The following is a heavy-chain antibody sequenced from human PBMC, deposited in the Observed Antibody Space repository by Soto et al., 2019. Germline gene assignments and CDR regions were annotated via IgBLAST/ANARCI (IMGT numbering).Heavy chain of an antibody. CDR1: GGSISSYY. CDR2: IYYSGST. Sequence: PSETLSLTCTVSGGSISSYYWSWIRQPPGKGLEWIGYIYYSGSTNYNPSLKSRVTISVDTSKNQFSLKLSSVTAADTAVYYCASGGSSHWFDPWGQGTLVTVSS. J-gene: IGHJ5*02. CDR3: ASGGSSHWFDP. D-gene: IGHD6-13*01. V-gene: IGHV4-59*01.